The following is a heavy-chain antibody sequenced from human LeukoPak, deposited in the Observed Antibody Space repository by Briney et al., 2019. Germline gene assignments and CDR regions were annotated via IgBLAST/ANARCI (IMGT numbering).Heavy chain of an antibody. D-gene: IGHD6-13*01. J-gene: IGHJ4*02. CDR3: ARDPGIAAAGGLDY. V-gene: IGHV3-30*04. CDR2: ISYDGSNK. CDR1: GFTFSSYA. Sequence: GGSLRLSCAASGFTFSSYAMHWVRQAPGKGLEWVAVISYDGSNKYYADSVKGRFTISRDNSKNTLYLQMNSLRAEDTAVYYCARDPGIAAAGGLDYWGQGTLVTVSS.